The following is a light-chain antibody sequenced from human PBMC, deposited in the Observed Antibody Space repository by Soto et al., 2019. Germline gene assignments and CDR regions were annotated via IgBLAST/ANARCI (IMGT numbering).Light chain of an antibody. CDR2: DVT. J-gene: IGLJ2*01. Sequence: QSVLTQPRSVSGSPGQTVAISCTGTSSDVGGYNFVSWYQQHPGKAPTLMIYDVTKRPSGVPDRFSGSKSGNSASLIISGLQAQDEADYYCCSFAGSYTVVFGGGTKVTVL. V-gene: IGLV2-11*01. CDR1: SSDVGGYNF. CDR3: CSFAGSYTVV.